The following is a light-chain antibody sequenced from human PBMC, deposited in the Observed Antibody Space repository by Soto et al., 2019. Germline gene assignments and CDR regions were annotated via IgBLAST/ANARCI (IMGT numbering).Light chain of an antibody. CDR3: QQYGTSPIT. Sequence: EIVLTQSPGTLSLSPGERATLSSRAGQKVSSFLAWSQQKPGQAPRLLIYDASSRATDIADRFSGRGSGTDFTLTISRLEPEDFVVYYCQQYGTSPITFGQGTRLEIK. J-gene: IGKJ5*01. CDR2: DAS. CDR1: QKVSSF. V-gene: IGKV3-20*01.